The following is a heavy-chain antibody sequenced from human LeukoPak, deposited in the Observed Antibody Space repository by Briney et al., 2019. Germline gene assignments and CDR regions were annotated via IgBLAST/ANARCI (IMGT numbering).Heavy chain of an antibody. D-gene: IGHD3-3*01. Sequence: GGSLRLSCAASGFTFSSYAMSWVRQAPGKGLEWVSAISGSGGSTYYADSVKGRFTISRGNSKNTLYLQMNSLRAEDTAVYYCAKPRGGLRFLEWLLYWDYWGQGTLVTVSS. J-gene: IGHJ4*02. V-gene: IGHV3-23*01. CDR3: AKPRGGLRFLEWLLYWDY. CDR1: GFTFSSYA. CDR2: ISGSGGST.